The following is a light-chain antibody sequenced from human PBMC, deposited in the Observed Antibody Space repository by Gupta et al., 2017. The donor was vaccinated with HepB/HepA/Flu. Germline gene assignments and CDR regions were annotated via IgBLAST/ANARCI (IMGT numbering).Light chain of an antibody. Sequence: AGLTQPPSVFTALGQTATLTCTGNSNDVGNEGEACLQQHHCHQTNRLFYRNNSRPSAIAERFSSDTSASNASSKTTALQPEEDADDYCCDSDSSRSIVVFGGGTTLTVL. CDR2: RNN. J-gene: IGLJ2*01. CDR1: SNDVGNEG. CDR3: CDSDSSRSIVV. V-gene: IGLV10-54*04.